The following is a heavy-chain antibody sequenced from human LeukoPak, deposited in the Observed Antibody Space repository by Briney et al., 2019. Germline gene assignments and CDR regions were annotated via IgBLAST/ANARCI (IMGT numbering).Heavy chain of an antibody. CDR1: GFTFSSYS. Sequence: GGSLRLSCAASGFTFSSYSMNWVRQAPGKGLEWVSSISSSSSYIYYADSVKGRFTISRDNAKNSLYLQMNSLRAEDTAVYYCARDDSGAGDYYFDYWGQGTLVTVSS. V-gene: IGHV3-21*01. CDR2: ISSSSSYI. CDR3: ARDDSGAGDYYFDY. J-gene: IGHJ4*02. D-gene: IGHD3-10*01.